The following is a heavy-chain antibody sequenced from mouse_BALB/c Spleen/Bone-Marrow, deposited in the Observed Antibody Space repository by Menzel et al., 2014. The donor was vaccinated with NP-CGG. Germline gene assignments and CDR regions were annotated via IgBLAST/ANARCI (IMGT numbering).Heavy chain of an antibody. CDR1: GFTFTDHY. CDR2: IRNKANGYTT. J-gene: IGHJ2*01. Sequence: DVQLVESGGGLVQPGGFLRLSCATSGFTFTDHYMSWVRQPPGKALEWLGFIRNKANGYTTEYSASVKGRFTISRDNSQSIVYLQMNTLRAEDSATYYCARDYLYYFDYWGQGTTLTVSS. V-gene: IGHV7-3*02. D-gene: IGHD2-1*01. CDR3: ARDYLYYFDY.